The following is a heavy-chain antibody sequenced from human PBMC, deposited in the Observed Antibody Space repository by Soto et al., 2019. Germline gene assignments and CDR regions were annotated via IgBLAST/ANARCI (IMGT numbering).Heavy chain of an antibody. CDR3: ARTYGDYYYGMDV. D-gene: IGHD4-17*01. CDR2: IFSNDEK. Sequence: ASGPTLVNPTETLTLTCTVSGFSLSNARMGVSWIRQPPGKALEWLAHIFSNDEKSYSTSLKSRLTISKDTSKSQVVLTMTNMDPVDTATYYCARTYGDYYYGMDVWGQGTTVTVSS. CDR1: GFSLSNARMG. V-gene: IGHV2-26*01. J-gene: IGHJ6*02.